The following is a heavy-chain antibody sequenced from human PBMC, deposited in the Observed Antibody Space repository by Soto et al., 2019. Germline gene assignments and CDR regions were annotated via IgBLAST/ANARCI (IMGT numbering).Heavy chain of an antibody. Sequence: ASVKVSCKASGYTFTGYYMHWVRQAPGQGLEWMGWINPNSGGTNYAQKFQGWVTMTRDTSISTAYMELSRLRSDDTAVYYCARVGVAAAENYGMDVWGQGTTVTVSS. V-gene: IGHV1-2*04. CDR3: ARVGVAAAENYGMDV. CDR1: GYTFTGYY. D-gene: IGHD6-13*01. J-gene: IGHJ6*02. CDR2: INPNSGGT.